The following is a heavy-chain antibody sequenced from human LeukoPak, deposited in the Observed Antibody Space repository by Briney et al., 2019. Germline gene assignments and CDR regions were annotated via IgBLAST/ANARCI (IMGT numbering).Heavy chain of an antibody. CDR2: ISAYNGYT. CDR1: GYTVTTYG. CDR3: ATRGDTAMVPSDY. D-gene: IGHD5-18*01. V-gene: IGHV1-18*01. Sequence: ASVKVSCNASGYTVTTYGISWVRQAPGQGLEWMGWISAYNGYTNYAQKLQGRVTMTTDTSTSTAYMELRSLRSDDTAVYYCATRGDTAMVPSDYWGQGTLVTVSS. J-gene: IGHJ4*02.